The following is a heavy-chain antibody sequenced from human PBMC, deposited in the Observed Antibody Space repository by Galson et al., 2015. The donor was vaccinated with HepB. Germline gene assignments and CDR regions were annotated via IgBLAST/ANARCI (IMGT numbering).Heavy chain of an antibody. J-gene: IGHJ4*02. CDR1: GFTLSTYA. D-gene: IGHD3-16*01. CDR2: ISGSGGRT. V-gene: IGHV3-23*01. CDR3: MITFHARDY. Sequence: SLRLSCAASGFTLSTYAMNWVRQAPGKGLEWVSAISGSGGRTFYADSVEGRFIISRDNSKNTMYLQMNSLRVEDTAMYYCMITFHARDYWGQGALVTVSS.